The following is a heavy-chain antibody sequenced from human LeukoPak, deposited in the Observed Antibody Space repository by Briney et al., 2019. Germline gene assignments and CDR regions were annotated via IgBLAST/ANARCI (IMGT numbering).Heavy chain of an antibody. CDR2: ITGSGTTT. D-gene: IGHD2-21*02. Sequence: GGSRKPTCVMSGCTFSTCEMNWVRQAPGKGLEWVSHITGSGTTTHYADSVKGRFTVSIDSARNSLYLQMNSLSAEDTAVYYCARELASANYCDGHCSGDYWGQGTLVTVSS. CDR1: GCTFSTCE. V-gene: IGHV3-48*03. J-gene: IGHJ4*02. CDR3: ARELASANYCDGHCSGDY.